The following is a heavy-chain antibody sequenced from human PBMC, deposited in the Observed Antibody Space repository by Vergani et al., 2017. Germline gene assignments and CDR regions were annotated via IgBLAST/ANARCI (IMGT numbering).Heavy chain of an antibody. CDR2: IWDDGSKK. Sequence: QVQLVESGGGVVQPGTSLRLSCAASGFIFKNHGMQWVRQAPGKGLEWVALIWDDGSKKNYGDSMKGRFTISRDNSKNTLYLQMNSLRAEDTAVYYCAKDPRSGPYYYYYYMDVWGKGTTVTVSS. CDR3: AKDPRSGPYYYYYYMDV. V-gene: IGHV3-33*06. D-gene: IGHD2-15*01. J-gene: IGHJ6*03. CDR1: GFIFKNHG.